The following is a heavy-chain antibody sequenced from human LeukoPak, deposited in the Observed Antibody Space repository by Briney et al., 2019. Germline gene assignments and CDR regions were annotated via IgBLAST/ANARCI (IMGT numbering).Heavy chain of an antibody. J-gene: IGHJ4*02. Sequence: PSETLSLTCTVSGGSISSYYWSWIGQPPGKGLEWIGYIYYSGSTNYNPSLKSRVTISVDTSKNQFSLKLSSVTAADTAVYYCARHVSSSWLYLDYWGQGTLVTVSS. CDR2: IYYSGST. CDR3: ARHVSSSWLYLDY. V-gene: IGHV4-59*08. CDR1: GGSISSYY. D-gene: IGHD6-13*01.